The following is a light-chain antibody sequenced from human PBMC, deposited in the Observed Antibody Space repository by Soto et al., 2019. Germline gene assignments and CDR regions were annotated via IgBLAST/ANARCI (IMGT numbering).Light chain of an antibody. CDR3: QQYGTSRA. Sequence: EIVLTQSPGTLSLSPGERATLSCRASQSVSSSYLAWYQQKPGQAPRLLIYRASSRATGIPDRFSGSGSGTDFTLTISRLEPGDFAVYYCQQYGTSRAFGQGTKVDIK. J-gene: IGKJ1*01. CDR1: QSVSSSY. CDR2: RAS. V-gene: IGKV3-20*01.